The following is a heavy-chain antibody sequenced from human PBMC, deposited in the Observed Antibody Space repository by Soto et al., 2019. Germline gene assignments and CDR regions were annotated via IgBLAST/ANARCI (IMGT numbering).Heavy chain of an antibody. J-gene: IGHJ6*02. CDR3: ARDRPPGSLYGMDA. CDR2: ISADSVYT. Sequence: QIQLVQSGGGVERPGASVTVSCEASGYIFTTYGLSWVRQTPAHGLEWMGWISADSVYTQYAQFLQDRLTMTRDTTTNTGYMELRDLTSDDTGIYYCARDRPPGSLYGMDAWGQGTAVTVSS. CDR1: GYIFTTYG. V-gene: IGHV1-18*01.